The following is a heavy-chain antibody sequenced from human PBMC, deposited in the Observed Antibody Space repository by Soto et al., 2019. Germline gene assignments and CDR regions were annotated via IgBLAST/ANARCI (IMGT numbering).Heavy chain of an antibody. Sequence: SETLSLTCAVYGGSFSGYYWSWIRQPPGKGLEWIGEINHSGSTNYNPSLKSRVTISVDTSMNQFSLKLSSVTAADTAVYYCARGSNNDYYDSSGYYHYWGQGTLVTVSS. J-gene: IGHJ4*02. V-gene: IGHV4-34*01. CDR3: ARGSNNDYYDSSGYYHY. D-gene: IGHD3-22*01. CDR2: INHSGST. CDR1: GGSFSGYY.